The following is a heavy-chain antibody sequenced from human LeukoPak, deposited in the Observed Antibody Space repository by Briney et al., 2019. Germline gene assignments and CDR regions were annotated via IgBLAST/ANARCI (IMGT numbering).Heavy chain of an antibody. CDR1: GFTFSSYW. CDR2: IYSGGST. Sequence: TGGSLRLSCAASGFTFSSYWMHWVRHAPGKGLEWVSSIYSGGSTYYADSVKGRFTISRDNSRNTLYLQMNSLRAEDTAVYYCARDHTLDYWGQGTLVTVSS. J-gene: IGHJ4*02. CDR3: ARDHTLDY. D-gene: IGHD2-15*01. V-gene: IGHV3-66*02.